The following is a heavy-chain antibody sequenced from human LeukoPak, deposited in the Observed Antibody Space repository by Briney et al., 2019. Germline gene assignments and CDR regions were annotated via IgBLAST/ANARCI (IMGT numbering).Heavy chain of an antibody. Sequence: NTSETLSLTCTVSGGSISSYYWSWIRQPAGKGLEWIGRIYTSGSTNYNPSLKSRVTMPVDTSKNQFSLKLSSVTAADTAVCYCASYPTNNDAFDIWGQGTMVTVSS. J-gene: IGHJ3*02. V-gene: IGHV4-4*07. CDR2: IYTSGST. CDR3: ASYPTNNDAFDI. CDR1: GGSISSYY. D-gene: IGHD2/OR15-2a*01.